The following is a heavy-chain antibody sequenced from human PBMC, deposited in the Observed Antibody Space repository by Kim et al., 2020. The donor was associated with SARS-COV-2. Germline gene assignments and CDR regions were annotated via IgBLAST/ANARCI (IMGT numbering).Heavy chain of an antibody. CDR2: ISSSSTI. CDR3: ARVNYYGSGGHNWFDP. Sequence: GGSLRLSCAASGFTFSSYSMNWVRQAPGKGLEWVSYISSSSTIYYEDSVKGRFTISRDNAKNSLYLQMNSLRDEDTAVYYCARVNYYGSGGHNWFDPWGQGTLVTVSS. V-gene: IGHV3-48*02. J-gene: IGHJ5*02. D-gene: IGHD3-10*01. CDR1: GFTFSSYS.